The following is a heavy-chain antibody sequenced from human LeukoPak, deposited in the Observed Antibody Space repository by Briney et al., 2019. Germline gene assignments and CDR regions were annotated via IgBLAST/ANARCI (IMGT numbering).Heavy chain of an antibody. CDR2: VYHSGTT. D-gene: IGHD1-7*01. Sequence: SETLSLTCTVAGGSIRNNYWSWIRQPPGKGLEWIGHVYHSGTTTYNPSLKSRVTISLDTSKNQFSLNLTSVTAADTAMYYCARGNYLTFDFWGQGTLVSVSS. J-gene: IGHJ4*02. CDR3: ARGNYLTFDF. CDR1: GGSIRNNY. V-gene: IGHV4-59*08.